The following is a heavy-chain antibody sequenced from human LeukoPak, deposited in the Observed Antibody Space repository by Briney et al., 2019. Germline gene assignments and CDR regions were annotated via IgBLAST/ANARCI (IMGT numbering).Heavy chain of an antibody. CDR1: GGSISSGGYY. Sequence: SETLSLTCTVSGGSISSGGYYWSWIRQPPGKGLEWIGSIYYSGSTYYNPSLKSRVTISVDTSKNQFSLKLSSVTAADTAVYYCARVENVIYYDSRAGAFDIWGQGTMVTVSS. CDR2: IYYSGST. CDR3: ARVENVIYYDSRAGAFDI. D-gene: IGHD3-22*01. V-gene: IGHV4-39*01. J-gene: IGHJ3*02.